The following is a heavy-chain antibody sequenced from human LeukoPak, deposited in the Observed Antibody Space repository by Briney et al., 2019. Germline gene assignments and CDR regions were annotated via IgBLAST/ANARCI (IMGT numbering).Heavy chain of an antibody. Sequence: GGSLRLSCAASGFTFISYNMHWVRQAQGKGLEWVSYISRSSSTINYADSVKGRFTISRDNAKNSLYLQMNSLRAEDTAVYYCARDSYWLGGTIGAFDIWGQGTMVTVSS. D-gene: IGHD3-10*01. CDR1: GFTFISYN. J-gene: IGHJ3*02. CDR3: ARDSYWLGGTIGAFDI. V-gene: IGHV3-48*04. CDR2: ISRSSSTI.